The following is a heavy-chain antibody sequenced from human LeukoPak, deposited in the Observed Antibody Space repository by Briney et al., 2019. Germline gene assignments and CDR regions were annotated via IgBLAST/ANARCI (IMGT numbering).Heavy chain of an antibody. CDR2: INPNSGGT. D-gene: IGHD6-19*01. CDR1: GFTFNSYG. CDR3: ARLPIAVAGAYYFDY. J-gene: IGHJ4*02. Sequence: GASVKVSCKASGFTFNSYGISWVRQAPGQGLEWMGWINPNSGGTDYAQNFQGRVTMTRDTSISTVYMELIRLTSDDTAVYFCARLPIAVAGAYYFDYWGQGTLVTVSS. V-gene: IGHV1-2*02.